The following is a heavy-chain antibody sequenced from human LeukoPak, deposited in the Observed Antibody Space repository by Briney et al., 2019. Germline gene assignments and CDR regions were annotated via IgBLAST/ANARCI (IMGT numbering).Heavy chain of an antibody. CDR1: GFTFSSYG. CDR2: ISYDGSNK. V-gene: IGHV3-30*18. Sequence: GGSLRLSCAASGFTFSSYGMHWVRQAPGKGLEWVAVISYDGSNKYYADSVKGRFTISRVNSKNTLYLQMNSLRAEDTAVYYCAKGRGDYWGQGTLVTVSS. J-gene: IGHJ4*02. CDR3: AKGRGDY.